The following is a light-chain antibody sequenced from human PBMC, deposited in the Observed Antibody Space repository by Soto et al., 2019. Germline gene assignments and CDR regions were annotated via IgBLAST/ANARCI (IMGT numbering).Light chain of an antibody. J-gene: IGKJ1*01. Sequence: DIQMTQSPSTLSASVGDRVTITCRASQSISTRLAWYQQKPGKAPKLLIYKASSLESGVPSRFRGSGSGTEFTLTISSLQPDDFATYYCQQYYSYSWTFGQGTKVDIK. V-gene: IGKV1-5*03. CDR3: QQYYSYSWT. CDR1: QSISTR. CDR2: KAS.